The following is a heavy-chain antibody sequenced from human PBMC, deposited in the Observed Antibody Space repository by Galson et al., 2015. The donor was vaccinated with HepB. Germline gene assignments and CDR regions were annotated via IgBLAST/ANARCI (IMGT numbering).Heavy chain of an antibody. V-gene: IGHV4-30-4*01. CDR3: ARVPRGYSYGLWGRRAFDI. CDR2: IHYSGST. J-gene: IGHJ3*02. Sequence: TLSLTCTVSGGSISSGDYYWSWIRQPPGKGLEWIGYIHYSGSTYYNPSLKSRVTISVDTSKNQFSLKLSSVTAADTAVYYCARVPRGYSYGLWGRRAFDIWGQGTMATVSS. CDR1: GGSISSGDYY. D-gene: IGHD5-18*01.